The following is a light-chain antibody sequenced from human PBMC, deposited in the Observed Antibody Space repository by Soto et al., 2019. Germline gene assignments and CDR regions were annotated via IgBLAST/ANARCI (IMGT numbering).Light chain of an antibody. CDR1: SGSVSANYY. Sequence: QTVVTQEASLSVSPGTTVTLTCGLSSGSVSANYYPSWYQQTPGQAPRTLIYNTNTRSTGVPDRFSGSILGNKAALTITGAKADDESDYYCVLYMGSGIWVYGGGTKRTVL. V-gene: IGLV8-61*01. CDR3: VLYMGSGIWV. J-gene: IGLJ3*02. CDR2: NTN.